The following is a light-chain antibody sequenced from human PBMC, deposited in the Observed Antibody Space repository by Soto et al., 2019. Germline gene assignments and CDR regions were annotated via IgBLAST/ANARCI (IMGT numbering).Light chain of an antibody. Sequence: DIVMTQSPDSLAVSLGERATINWKSSQSVLYSSNNKSYLAWYQQKPGQPPKLLIYWASTRESGVPDRFSGSGSGTDFTLTISSLQAEDVSVYYCQQYYSTPYTFGQRTKLEIK. J-gene: IGKJ2*01. CDR2: WAS. CDR3: QQYYSTPYT. V-gene: IGKV4-1*01. CDR1: QSVLYSSNNKSY.